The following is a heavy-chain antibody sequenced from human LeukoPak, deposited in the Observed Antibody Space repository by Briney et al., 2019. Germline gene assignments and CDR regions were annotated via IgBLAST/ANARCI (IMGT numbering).Heavy chain of an antibody. CDR1: GGSFSGYY. Sequence: SETLSLTCAVYGGSFSGYYWSWIRQSPGKGLEWIGEINHSGSTNYNPSLKSRVTISVDTSKNQFSLKLNSVTAADTAVYYCARPGYCNSISCYKGYMDVWGKGTTVTVSS. D-gene: IGHD2-2*02. V-gene: IGHV4-34*01. CDR3: ARPGYCNSISCYKGYMDV. J-gene: IGHJ6*03. CDR2: INHSGST.